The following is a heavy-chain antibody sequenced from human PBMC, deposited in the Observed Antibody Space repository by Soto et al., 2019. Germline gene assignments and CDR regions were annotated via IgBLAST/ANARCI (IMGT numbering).Heavy chain of an antibody. D-gene: IGHD6-19*01. CDR3: VGAEQWLADPFEY. J-gene: IGHJ4*01. Sequence: GRTLRLSCAASPFTFTTYVMHWVRQAPGKGLEWVAVISYDGNNKYYADSVKGRFIISRDNTKNTLYLQMNSLRAEDTAVYHCVGAEQWLADPFEYWGSGTPVTVSS. V-gene: IGHV3-30*03. CDR2: ISYDGNNK. CDR1: PFTFTTYV.